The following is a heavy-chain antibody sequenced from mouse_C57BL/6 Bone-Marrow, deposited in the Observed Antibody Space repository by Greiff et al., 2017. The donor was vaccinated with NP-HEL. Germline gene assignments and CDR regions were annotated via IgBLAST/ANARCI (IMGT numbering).Heavy chain of an antibody. V-gene: IGHV1-64*01. CDR3: AREGIYDGYARYFDV. CDR1: GYTFTSYW. J-gene: IGHJ1*03. Sequence: QVQLQQPGAELVKPGASVKLSCKASGYTFTSYWMHWVKQRPGQGLEWIGMIHPNSGSTNYNEKFKSKATLTVDKSSSTAYMQLSSLTSEDSAVYYCAREGIYDGYARYFDVWGTGTTVTVSS. CDR2: IHPNSGST. D-gene: IGHD2-3*01.